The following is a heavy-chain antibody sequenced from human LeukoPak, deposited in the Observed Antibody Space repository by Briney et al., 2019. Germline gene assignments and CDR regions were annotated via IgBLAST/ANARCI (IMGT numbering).Heavy chain of an antibody. D-gene: IGHD5-12*01. V-gene: IGHV5-51*01. CDR1: GFSFTSYW. CDR3: AGLWVATLDS. J-gene: IGHJ4*02. Sequence: PGESLKISCKGSGFSFTSYWIGSVRQMPGKGLEWMWIIYPGDSDTRYSPSFQGQVITSADKSISTAIELRSLMKADDTAIYCSAGLWVATLDSWGQGTLVTVSS. CDR2: IYPGDSDT.